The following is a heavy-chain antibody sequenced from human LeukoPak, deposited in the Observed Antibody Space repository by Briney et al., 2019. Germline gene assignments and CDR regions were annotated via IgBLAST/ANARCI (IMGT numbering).Heavy chain of an antibody. V-gene: IGHV1-69*05. Sequence: SVKVSCKASGGTFSSYAISWVRQAPGQGLEWMGGIIPIFGTANYAQKFQGRFTITTDESTSTAYMELSSLRSEDTAVYYCARTKRELLGAFDIWGQGTMVTVSS. CDR3: ARTKRELLGAFDI. CDR2: IIPIFGTA. CDR1: GGTFSSYA. J-gene: IGHJ3*02. D-gene: IGHD1-26*01.